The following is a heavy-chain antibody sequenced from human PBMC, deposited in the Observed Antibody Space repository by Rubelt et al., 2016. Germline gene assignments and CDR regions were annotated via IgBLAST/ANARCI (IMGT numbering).Heavy chain of an antibody. J-gene: IGHJ5*02. CDR2: MNPNNGKQ. Sequence: QVQLVQSGAEVKKPGASVKVSCKASGYTFTSYDINWVRQATGQGLEWMGWMNPNNGKQGYERKFQGRVTMTRNTSIRTAYMGLSSLRSEATAGYYWAREVGWFDPGGQGTLVTVSS. V-gene: IGHV1-8*01. CDR3: AREVGWFDP. D-gene: IGHD3-16*01. CDR1: GYTFTSYD.